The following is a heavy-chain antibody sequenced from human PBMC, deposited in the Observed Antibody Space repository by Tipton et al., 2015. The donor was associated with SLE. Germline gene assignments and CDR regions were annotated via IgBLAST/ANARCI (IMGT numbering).Heavy chain of an antibody. CDR1: GGSITNKY. Sequence: TLSLTCSVSGGSITNKYWSWIRQPPGKGLEWIGYLNYNGGATYSPSLKSRVTTSVDTSKNQFPLNLNSVTAADTAVYYCARIAIAPAMGEYYFDSWGQGTLVTVSS. V-gene: IGHV4-59*08. J-gene: IGHJ4*02. D-gene: IGHD2-2*01. CDR3: ARIAIAPAMGEYYFDS. CDR2: LNYNGGA.